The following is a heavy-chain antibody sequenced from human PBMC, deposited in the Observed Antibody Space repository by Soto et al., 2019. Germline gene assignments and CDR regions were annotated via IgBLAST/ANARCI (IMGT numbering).Heavy chain of an antibody. CDR1: GFTFSDYY. CDR3: ARGRGYGDPVLGGRVTNFDY. V-gene: IGHV3-11*01. J-gene: IGHJ4*02. D-gene: IGHD4-17*01. Sequence: QVQLVESGGGLVKPGGSLRLSCAASGFTFSDYYMSWIRQAPGKGLEWVSYISSSGSTIYYADSVKGRFTISRDNAKNSLYLQMTSLRAEDTAVYYCARGRGYGDPVLGGRVTNFDYWGQGTLVTVSS. CDR2: ISSSGSTI.